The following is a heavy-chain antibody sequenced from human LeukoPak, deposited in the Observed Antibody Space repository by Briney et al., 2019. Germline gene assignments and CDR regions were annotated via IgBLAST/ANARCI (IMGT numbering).Heavy chain of an antibody. D-gene: IGHD6-19*01. V-gene: IGHV3-30*19. CDR3: ARDPEGLVRPLYYFDY. Sequence: LPGRSLRLSCAASGFTFSSYGIHWVRQAPGKGLEWVAVISYDGSNKYYADSVKGRFAISRDNSKNTLYLQMNSLRAEDMAVYYCARDPEGLVRPLYYFDYWGQGTLVTVSS. CDR2: ISYDGSNK. CDR1: GFTFSSYG. J-gene: IGHJ4*02.